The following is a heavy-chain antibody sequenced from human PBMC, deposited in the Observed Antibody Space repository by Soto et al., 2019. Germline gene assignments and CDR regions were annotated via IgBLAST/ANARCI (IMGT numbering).Heavy chain of an antibody. Sequence: DVQLVESGGGLVQPGRSLRLSCAASGFTFDDYAMHWVRQAPGKGLEWVSGISWNSGSIGYADSVKGRFTISRDNAKNSLYLQMNSLRAEDTALYYCAKDNYDSSGYYYYYYGMDVWGQGTTVTVSS. CDR3: AKDNYDSSGYYYYYYGMDV. CDR1: GFTFDDYA. CDR2: ISWNSGSI. J-gene: IGHJ6*02. V-gene: IGHV3-9*01. D-gene: IGHD3-22*01.